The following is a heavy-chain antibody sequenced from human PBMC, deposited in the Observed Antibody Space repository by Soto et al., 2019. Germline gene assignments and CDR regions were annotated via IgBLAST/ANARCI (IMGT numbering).Heavy chain of an antibody. D-gene: IGHD3-16*01. J-gene: IGHJ3*02. CDR2: ISVSGVLT. CDR1: GFPFSSYA. V-gene: IGHV3-23*01. CDR3: AKGGYYSVFDI. Sequence: GGSLSLACVASGFPFSSYAMSWVRQTPGQGLEWVSGISVSGVLTYYADSVKGRFTISRDNSNNTLSLQVHSLRVEDTAVYFCAKGGYYSVFDIWGQGTMVTVSS.